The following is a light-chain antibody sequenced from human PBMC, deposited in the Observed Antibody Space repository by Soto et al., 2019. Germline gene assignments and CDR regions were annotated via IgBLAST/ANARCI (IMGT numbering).Light chain of an antibody. CDR2: DAS. V-gene: IGKV1-5*01. CDR3: QQYATYSEA. Sequence: DIQMTQSPSTLSASLGDRVTITCRASQGISRWLAWYQQRPGKAPRLLIYDASTLHSGVPSRFSGSGSGTEFTLTIGSLQPDDSATYYCQQYATYSEAFGQGTKVDIK. CDR1: QGISRW. J-gene: IGKJ1*01.